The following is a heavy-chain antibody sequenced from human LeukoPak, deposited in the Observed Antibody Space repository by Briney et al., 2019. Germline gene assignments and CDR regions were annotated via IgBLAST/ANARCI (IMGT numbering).Heavy chain of an antibody. D-gene: IGHD4-17*01. CDR3: ARGHTAVTRHFDF. V-gene: IGHV3-74*01. CDR2: INSDGSST. CDR1: GFTFSSYW. J-gene: IGHJ4*02. Sequence: QPGGSLRLSCAASGFTFSSYWMHWVRQAPGKGLVWVSRINSDGSSTSYADSVKGRFTISRDDAKNLLYLDMNSLRAEDTAVYYCARGHTAVTRHFDFWGQGTLVTVSS.